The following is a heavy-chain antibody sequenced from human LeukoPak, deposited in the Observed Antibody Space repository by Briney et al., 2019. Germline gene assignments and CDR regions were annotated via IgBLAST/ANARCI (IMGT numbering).Heavy chain of an antibody. CDR1: GFTFSDYY. D-gene: IGHD2-2*02. V-gene: IGHV3-11*04. Sequence: GGSLRLSCAASGFTFSDYYLSWIRLAPGKGLEWLSYISDTGFTTYYADSVKGRFTISRDNAKNSLYLQMDSLRSEDTAVYYCARGSYCTATSCYMLEYWGQGTPVTVSS. CDR3: ARGSYCTATSCYMLEY. J-gene: IGHJ4*02. CDR2: ISDTGFTT.